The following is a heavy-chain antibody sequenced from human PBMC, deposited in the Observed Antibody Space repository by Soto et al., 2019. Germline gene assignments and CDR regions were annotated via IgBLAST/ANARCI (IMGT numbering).Heavy chain of an antibody. V-gene: IGHV3-23*01. CDR2: ISGSGGST. CDR1: GFTFSSYA. J-gene: IGHJ4*02. D-gene: IGHD2-2*01. Sequence: GGSLRLSCVASGFTFSSYAMSWVRQAPGKGLEWVSAISGSGGSTYYADSVKGRFTISRDNSKNTLYLQMNSLRAEDTAVYYCAKIYCSSTSCYDMGIDYWGQGTLVTVSS. CDR3: AKIYCSSTSCYDMGIDY.